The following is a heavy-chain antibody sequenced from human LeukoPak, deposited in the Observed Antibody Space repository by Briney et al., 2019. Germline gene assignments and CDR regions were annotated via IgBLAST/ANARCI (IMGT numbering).Heavy chain of an antibody. D-gene: IGHD2-8*01. Sequence: GASVKVSCKASGGTFSSYAISWVRQAPGQGLEWMGGIIPIFGTANYAQKFQGRVTITADESTSTAYMELSSLRSEDAAVYYCARTNCTNGVCYHISYYYYGMDVWGQGTTVTVSS. CDR1: GGTFSSYA. CDR2: IIPIFGTA. J-gene: IGHJ6*02. V-gene: IGHV1-69*13. CDR3: ARTNCTNGVCYHISYYYYGMDV.